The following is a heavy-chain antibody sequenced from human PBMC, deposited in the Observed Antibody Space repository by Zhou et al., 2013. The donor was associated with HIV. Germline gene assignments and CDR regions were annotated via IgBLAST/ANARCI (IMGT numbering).Heavy chain of an antibody. CDR3: ARDQGPGRGKGLDY. CDR2: INPNSGGT. CDR1: GGTFSNYA. Sequence: QVQLVQSGAEVKKPGSSVRVSCKASGGTFSNYAISWVRQAPGQGLEWMGWINPNSGGTNYAQKFQDRATITRDTSTGVVYLGLIGLRSADTAVYFCARDQGPGRGKGLDYWGRGSLVTVSS. D-gene: IGHD3-16*01. J-gene: IGHJ4*02. V-gene: IGHV1-2*02.